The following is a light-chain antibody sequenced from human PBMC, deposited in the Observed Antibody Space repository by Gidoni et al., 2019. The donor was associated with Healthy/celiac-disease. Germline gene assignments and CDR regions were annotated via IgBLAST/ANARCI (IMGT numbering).Light chain of an antibody. V-gene: IGKV1-39*01. CDR1: QSISSY. Sequence: DIQMTPSPSSLSASVGDRVPITCRASQSISSYVNWYQQKPGKAPKLLIYAASSLQSGVPSRFSGSGSGTDFTLTISSLQPEDFATYYCQQSYSTPRSFGPGTKVEIK. CDR2: AAS. CDR3: QQSYSTPRS. J-gene: IGKJ3*01.